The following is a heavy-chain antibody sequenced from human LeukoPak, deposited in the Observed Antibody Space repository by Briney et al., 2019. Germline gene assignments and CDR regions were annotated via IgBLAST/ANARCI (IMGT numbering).Heavy chain of an antibody. CDR3: ARLKRSLNWFDP. J-gene: IGHJ5*02. D-gene: IGHD2-15*01. Sequence: PSETLSLTCTVSGGSISSGDYYWSWIRQPPGKGLEWIGYIYYSGSTYYNPSLKSRVTISVDTSKNQFSLKLSSVTAADTAVYYCARLKRSLNWFDPWGQGTLVTVSS. V-gene: IGHV4-30-4*01. CDR2: IYYSGST. CDR1: GGSISSGDYY.